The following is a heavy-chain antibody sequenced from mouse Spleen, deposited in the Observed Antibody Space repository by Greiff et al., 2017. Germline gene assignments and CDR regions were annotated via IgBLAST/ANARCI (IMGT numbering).Heavy chain of an antibody. CDR1: GYTFTSYY. J-gene: IGHJ4*01. CDR3: ARPLSGYGAMDY. V-gene: IGHV1S56*01. CDR2: IYPGNVNT. D-gene: IGHD3-1*01. Sequence: QLKESGPELVKPGASVRISCKASGYTFTSYYIHWVKQRPGQGLEWIGWIYPGNVNTKYNEKFKGKATLTADKSSSTAYMQLSSLTSEDSAVYFCARPLSGYGAMDYWGQGTSVTVSS.